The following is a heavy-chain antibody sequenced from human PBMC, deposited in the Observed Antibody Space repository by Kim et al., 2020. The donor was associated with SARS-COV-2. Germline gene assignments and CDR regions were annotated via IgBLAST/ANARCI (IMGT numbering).Heavy chain of an antibody. Sequence: GGSLRLSCAASGFTFSSYAMSWVRQAPGKGLEWVSAISGSGGSTYYADSVKGRFTISRDNSKNTLYLQMNSLRAEDTAVYYCAKGGAGSRKGDYDILTGVYYYGMDVWGQGTTVTVSS. J-gene: IGHJ6*02. CDR2: ISGSGGST. CDR3: AKGGAGSRKGDYDILTGVYYYGMDV. D-gene: IGHD3-9*01. V-gene: IGHV3-23*01. CDR1: GFTFSSYA.